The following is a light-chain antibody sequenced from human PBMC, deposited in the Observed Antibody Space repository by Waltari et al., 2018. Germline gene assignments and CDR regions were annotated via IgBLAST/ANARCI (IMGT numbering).Light chain of an antibody. Sequence: QSALTQPASVSGSPGQSITISCTGTSSDVGGYNYVSWYQQLPGKAPKLLIYEVTDRPSGVSNRFSGSKSGNTASLTISGLQAEDEADYSCSSYASSGTVVFGGGTKLTVL. V-gene: IGLV2-14*01. CDR1: SSDVGGYNY. J-gene: IGLJ2*01. CDR3: SSYASSGTVV. CDR2: EVT.